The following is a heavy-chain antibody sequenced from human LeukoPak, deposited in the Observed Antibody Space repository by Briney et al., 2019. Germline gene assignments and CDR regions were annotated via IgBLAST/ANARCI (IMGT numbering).Heavy chain of an antibody. Sequence: PSETLSLTCTVSGGSISSTTWWTWVRQPPGKGLEWIGEIYHSGSTNYNPSLKSRVTISVDKSNNQFSLKLSSVTAADTAVYYCARHVVSSSSGSDWFDPWGQGTLVTVSS. CDR1: GGSISSTTW. J-gene: IGHJ5*02. V-gene: IGHV4-4*02. CDR3: ARHVVSSSSGSDWFDP. CDR2: IYHSGST. D-gene: IGHD6-19*01.